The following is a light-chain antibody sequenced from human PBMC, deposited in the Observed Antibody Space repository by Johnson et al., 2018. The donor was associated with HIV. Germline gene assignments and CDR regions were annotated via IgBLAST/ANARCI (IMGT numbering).Light chain of an antibody. V-gene: IGLV1-51*01. J-gene: IGLJ1*01. CDR1: SPNIANIY. CDR2: DNN. Sequence: QSVLTQPPSVSAAPGQKVTISCSGSSPNIANIYVSWYQQLPGTAPKLLIYDNNNRPSGIPDRFSGSKSGTSATLGITGLQTGDEADYYCGTWDSSLSAYVFGTGTKVTVL. CDR3: GTWDSSLSAYV.